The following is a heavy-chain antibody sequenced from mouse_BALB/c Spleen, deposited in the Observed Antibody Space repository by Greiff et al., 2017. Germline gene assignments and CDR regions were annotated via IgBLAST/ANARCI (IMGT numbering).Heavy chain of an antibody. CDR3: ARHDSIYYDYDGNYFDY. V-gene: IGHV5-6*01. Sequence: EVKLVESGGDLVKPGGSLKLSCAASGFTFSSYGMSWVRQTPDKRLEWVATISSGGSYTYYPDSVKGRFTISRDNAKNTLYLQMSSLKSEDTAMYYCARHDSIYYDYDGNYFDYWGQGTTLTVSS. CDR1: GFTFSSYG. D-gene: IGHD2-4*01. J-gene: IGHJ2*01. CDR2: ISSGGSYT.